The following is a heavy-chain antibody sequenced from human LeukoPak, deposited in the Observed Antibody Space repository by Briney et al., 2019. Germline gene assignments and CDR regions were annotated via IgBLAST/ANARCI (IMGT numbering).Heavy chain of an antibody. Sequence: SETLSLTCTVSGGSISSYYWSWIRQPPGKGLEWIGYIYYSGSTNYNPSLKSRVTISVDTSKNQFSLKLSSVTAADTAVYYCARARVYTSSSNLHYGMDVWGQGTTVTVSS. CDR3: ARARVYTSSSNLHYGMDV. D-gene: IGHD6-13*01. CDR1: GGSISSYY. J-gene: IGHJ6*02. CDR2: IYYSGST. V-gene: IGHV4-59*01.